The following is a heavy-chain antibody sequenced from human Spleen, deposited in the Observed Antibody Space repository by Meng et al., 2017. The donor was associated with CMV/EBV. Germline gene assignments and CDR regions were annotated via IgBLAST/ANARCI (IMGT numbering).Heavy chain of an antibody. Sequence: GGSLRLSCAASGFSVTSNYMTWVRQAPGKGLEWVSGIYSDGNTYYADSVKGRFTVSRDNSKNKVFLQMDSLRAEDTAVYYCATDRGYFQHWGQGTLVTVSS. CDR1: GFSVTSNY. CDR3: ATDRGYFQH. V-gene: IGHV3-53*01. J-gene: IGHJ1*01. CDR2: IYSDGNT.